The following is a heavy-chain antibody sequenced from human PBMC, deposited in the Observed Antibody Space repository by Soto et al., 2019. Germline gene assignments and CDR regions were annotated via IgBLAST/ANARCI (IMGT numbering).Heavy chain of an antibody. D-gene: IGHD3-22*01. Sequence: EVQLLESGGGLVQPGGSLRLSCGVSGFTFSTYAMSWVRQAPGKGLEWVSAISVSGGSTYYADSVKGRFTISRDNSKSTLFLHMNSLRAEATAVYYCAKAAGSDYYPVDYWGQGTLVTVSS. CDR2: ISVSGGST. CDR1: GFTFSTYA. V-gene: IGHV3-23*01. J-gene: IGHJ4*02. CDR3: AKAAGSDYYPVDY.